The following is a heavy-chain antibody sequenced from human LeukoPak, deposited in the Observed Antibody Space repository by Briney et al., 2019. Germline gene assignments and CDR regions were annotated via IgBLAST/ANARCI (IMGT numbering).Heavy chain of an antibody. CDR3: ARGLRADDAFDI. V-gene: IGHV3-48*04. CDR1: RFSFSIYW. CDR2: ISSSGSTT. Sequence: GGSLRLSCAASRFSFSIYWMSWVRQAPGKGLEWVSYISSSGSTTYYADSVKGRFTISRDNAKNSLYLQMNSLRAEDTAVYYCARGLRADDAFDIWGQGTMVTVSS. J-gene: IGHJ3*02.